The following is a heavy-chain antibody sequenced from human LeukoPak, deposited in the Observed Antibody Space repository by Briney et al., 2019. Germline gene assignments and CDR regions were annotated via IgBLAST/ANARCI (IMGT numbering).Heavy chain of an antibody. CDR1: GGSISSYY. D-gene: IGHD6-19*01. Sequence: KTSETPSLSCTVSGGSISSYYWNWIRQPPGKGLEWIGYIYYSGSTNYNPSLKSRVTISVDTSKNQFSLKLSSVTAADTAVYYCARGGWYPESFQHWGQGALVTVSS. CDR3: ARGGWYPESFQH. CDR2: IYYSGST. V-gene: IGHV4-59*01. J-gene: IGHJ1*01.